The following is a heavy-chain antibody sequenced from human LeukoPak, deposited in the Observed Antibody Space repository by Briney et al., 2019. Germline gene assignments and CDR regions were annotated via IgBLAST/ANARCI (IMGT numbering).Heavy chain of an antibody. V-gene: IGHV3-21*03. Sequence: GGSLRLSCAASGFTFRSYSMHWVRQAPGKGLEWVSSISGTGGYIYSADSAKGRFSVSRDNAKDSLYLQMNSLRAEDTAVYYCARALYNYGSVGPEYWGPGTLVTVS. CDR2: ISGTGGYI. D-gene: IGHD5-18*01. CDR3: ARALYNYGSVGPEY. J-gene: IGHJ4*02. CDR1: GFTFRSYS.